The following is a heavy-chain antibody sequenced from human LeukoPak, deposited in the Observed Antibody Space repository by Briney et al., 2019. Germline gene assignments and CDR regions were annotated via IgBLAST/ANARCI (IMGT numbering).Heavy chain of an antibody. Sequence: GGSLRLSCAASGFTFSSYSMNWVRQAPGKGLEWVSSISSSSSYIYYADSVKGRFTISRDNAKNSLYLQMNSLRAEDTAVYYCARVRFNYYDSSGYYVDYWGQGTLVTVST. J-gene: IGHJ4*02. CDR3: ARVRFNYYDSSGYYVDY. V-gene: IGHV3-21*01. CDR1: GFTFSSYS. D-gene: IGHD3-22*01. CDR2: ISSSSSYI.